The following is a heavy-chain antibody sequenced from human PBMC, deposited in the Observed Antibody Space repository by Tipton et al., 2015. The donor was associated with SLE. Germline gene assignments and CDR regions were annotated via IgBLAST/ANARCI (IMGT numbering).Heavy chain of an antibody. J-gene: IGHJ3*02. CDR1: GGSVGSGTYY. Sequence: TLSLTCTLSGGSVGSGTYYWTWIRQPAGKGLEWIGRIYTSGTTHYNPSLKSRVTISMDTSKNHFSPQLISVTAADTAVYFCARDNWGKSEVRAFDIWGPGTVVTVSS. V-gene: IGHV4-61*02. CDR2: IYTSGTT. CDR3: ARDNWGKSEVRAFDI. D-gene: IGHD3-16*01.